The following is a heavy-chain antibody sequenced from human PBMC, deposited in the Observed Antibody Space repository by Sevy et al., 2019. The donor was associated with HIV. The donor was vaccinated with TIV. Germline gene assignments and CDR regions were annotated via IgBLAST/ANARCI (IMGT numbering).Heavy chain of an antibody. CDR2: IYTSGKA. Sequence: SETLSLTCSVSGDAISRNYWGWVRQPPHKGLEWIGIIYTSGKANYNPSLGSRVSISADTSRSHFSLNLTSVTAADTAIYYCARDSTPNSGGSYYGMDVWGPGTTVTVSS. CDR1: GDAISRNY. J-gene: IGHJ6*02. V-gene: IGHV4-59*01. D-gene: IGHD6-19*01. CDR3: ARDSTPNSGGSYYGMDV.